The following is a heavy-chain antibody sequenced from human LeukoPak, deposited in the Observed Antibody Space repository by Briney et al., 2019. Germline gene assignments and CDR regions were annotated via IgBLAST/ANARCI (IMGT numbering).Heavy chain of an antibody. CDR2: INPDSGGT. CDR1: GYTFTEHY. J-gene: IGHJ5*02. D-gene: IGHD3-10*01. V-gene: IGHV1-2*02. CDR3: ARYLYYYRSGSYSWFDP. Sequence: SVQVSCKASGYTFTEHYMHGVRQAPGQGLEGMGWINPDSGGTNCAQKFPGRVTMTRATSISTAYIELSMLRSDDTAVYYCARYLYYYRSGSYSWFDPWGQGTLVTVSS.